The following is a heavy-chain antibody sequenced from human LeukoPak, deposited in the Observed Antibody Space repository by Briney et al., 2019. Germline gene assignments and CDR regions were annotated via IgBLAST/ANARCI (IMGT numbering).Heavy chain of an antibody. J-gene: IGHJ6*03. CDR1: GFTVSSNY. CDR3: ARDATTAVGWVYMDV. D-gene: IGHD1-1*01. V-gene: IGHV3-11*04. CDR2: ISTSGTTK. Sequence: GGSLRLSCAASGFTVSSNYMCWVRQAPGKGLEWLSHISTSGTTKYYANSVKGRFSIFRDNAKNSVYLQMNSLTAEDTGLYYCARDATTAVGWVYMDVWGKGTTVTISS.